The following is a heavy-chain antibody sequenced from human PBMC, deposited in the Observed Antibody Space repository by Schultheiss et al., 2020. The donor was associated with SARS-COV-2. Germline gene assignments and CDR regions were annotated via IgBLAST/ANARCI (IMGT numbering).Heavy chain of an antibody. D-gene: IGHD2-2*01. CDR2: ISGSGGST. J-gene: IGHJ6*02. CDR1: GFTFSSYA. Sequence: GGSLKLSCAASGFTFSSYAMSWVRQAPGKGLEWVSAISGSGGSTYYADSVKGRFTISRDNSKNTLYLQMNSLRAEDTAVYYCARDMVVVVPAANYYYYYGMDVWGQGTTVTVSS. CDR3: ARDMVVVVPAANYYYYYGMDV. V-gene: IGHV3-23*01.